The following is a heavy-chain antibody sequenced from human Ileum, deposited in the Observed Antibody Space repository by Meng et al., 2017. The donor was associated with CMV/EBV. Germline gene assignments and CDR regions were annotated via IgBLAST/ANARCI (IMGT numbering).Heavy chain of an antibody. CDR3: ARDHDFGFDL. J-gene: IGHJ4*02. D-gene: IGHD1-1*01. CDR1: GFIFSAYP. V-gene: IGHV3-69-1*01. CDR2: IRDSGPT. Sequence: GESLKISCAASGFIFSAYPMNWIRQGPGKGLEWIAHIRDSGPTYYADSVRGRFTISRDNAKPSLFLQMSSLRAEDTAVYFCARDHDFGFDLWGQGTLVTVSS.